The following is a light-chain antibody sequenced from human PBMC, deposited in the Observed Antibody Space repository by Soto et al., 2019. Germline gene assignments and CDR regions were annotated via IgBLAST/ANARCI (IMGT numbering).Light chain of an antibody. Sequence: IVMTQSPATLSVSPGERATLSCRASQSVSSNLAWYQQKPGQAPRLLIYGASSRATGIPDRFSGSGSGTDFTLTISRLEPEDFAVYYCQQYGYSPTTFGQGTKV. CDR3: QQYGYSPTT. V-gene: IGKV3-20*01. CDR1: QSVSSN. J-gene: IGKJ1*01. CDR2: GAS.